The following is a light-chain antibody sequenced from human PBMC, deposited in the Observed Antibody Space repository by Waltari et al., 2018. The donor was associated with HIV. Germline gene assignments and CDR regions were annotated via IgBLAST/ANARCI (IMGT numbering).Light chain of an antibody. J-gene: IGLJ3*02. Sequence: QPVLPQPPSASGTPGPRVTISCSVSSSTIGINSFSWYQQVPGRTPKLLIYRNNQRPSGVPDRFSGSKSGTSASLAISGLQAEDEADYYCAAWDDTFRWVFGGGTKLTVL. CDR3: AAWDDTFRWV. CDR1: SSTIGINS. V-gene: IGLV1-44*01. CDR2: RNN.